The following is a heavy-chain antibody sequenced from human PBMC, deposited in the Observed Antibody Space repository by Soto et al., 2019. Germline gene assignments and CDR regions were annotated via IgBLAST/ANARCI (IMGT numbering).Heavy chain of an antibody. CDR1: EYSLTGHY. CDR3: ARDYDKSGYDYFDP. D-gene: IGHD3-22*01. V-gene: IGHV1-2*02. CDR2: IDPKSGDT. Sequence: GASVKVSCKASEYSLTGHYLHWVRQAPGQGLEWMGWIDPKSGDTKYAPKFQDRVTMTRDTSISRAYMDLSSLRYDDTAVYYCARDYDKSGYDYFDPWGQGTLVTVSS. J-gene: IGHJ5*02.